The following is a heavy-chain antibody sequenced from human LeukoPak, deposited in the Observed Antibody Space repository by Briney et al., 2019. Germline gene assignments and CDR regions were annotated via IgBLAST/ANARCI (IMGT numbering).Heavy chain of an antibody. J-gene: IGHJ6*02. CDR2: MNPNSGNT. CDR3: ARDIPRYCTNGVCSNYYGMDV. CDR1: GYTFTSYD. V-gene: IGHV1-8*01. D-gene: IGHD2-8*01. Sequence: ASVKVSCKASGYTFTSYDINWVRQATGQGLEWMGWMNPNSGNTGYAQKFQGRVTMTRNTSIGTAYMELSSLRSEDTAVYYCARDIPRYCTNGVCSNYYGMDVWGQGTTVTVSS.